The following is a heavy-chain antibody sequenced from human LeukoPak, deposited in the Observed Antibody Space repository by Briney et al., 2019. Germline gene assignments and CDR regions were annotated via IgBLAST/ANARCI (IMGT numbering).Heavy chain of an antibody. Sequence: GGSLRLSCAASGFTFDGYAMRWVRQAPGKGLEWVSGISGNSGSIVYADSVKGRFTVSRDNAKNSLYLQMNSLRAEDTALYYCAKVTSSTSLYYFDYWGQGTLVTVSS. CDR1: GFTFDGYA. D-gene: IGHD2-2*01. J-gene: IGHJ4*02. CDR3: AKVTSSTSLYYFDY. V-gene: IGHV3-9*01. CDR2: ISGNSGSI.